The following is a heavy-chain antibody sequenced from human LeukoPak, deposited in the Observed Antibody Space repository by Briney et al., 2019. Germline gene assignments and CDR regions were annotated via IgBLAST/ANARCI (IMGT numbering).Heavy chain of an antibody. V-gene: IGHV3-30*02. J-gene: IGHJ4*02. Sequence: PGVSLRLSCAASAFTFSSYGMHWVRQAPGKGLEWVAFIRSDGNNKYSADSVKGRFTMSRDNSKNTMYLQITSLRAEDTAVYYCAKDQAHNSGWSAALDYWGQGTLVTVSS. CDR2: IRSDGNNK. D-gene: IGHD6-19*01. CDR3: AKDQAHNSGWSAALDY. CDR1: AFTFSSYG.